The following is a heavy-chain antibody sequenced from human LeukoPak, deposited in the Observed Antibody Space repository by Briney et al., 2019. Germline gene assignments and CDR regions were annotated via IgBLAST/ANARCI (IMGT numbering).Heavy chain of an antibody. CDR1: GFTFTNHA. V-gene: IGHV3-64*01. Sequence: GGSLRLSCAASGFTFTNHAMQWVRQAPGKGLEYVSAISGNGSSTYYANSVKGRFTISRDNSKNTVYLQMGSLRPEDMAVYYCARAGVVRYVAWLINYYMDVWGKGTTVTVSS. D-gene: IGHD3-9*01. CDR3: ARAGVVRYVAWLINYYMDV. J-gene: IGHJ6*03. CDR2: ISGNGSST.